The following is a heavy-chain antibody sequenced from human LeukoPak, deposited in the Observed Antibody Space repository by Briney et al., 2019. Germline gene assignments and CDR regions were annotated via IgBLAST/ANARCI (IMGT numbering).Heavy chain of an antibody. J-gene: IGHJ5*02. CDR2: INPNSGGT. Sequence: GASVKVSCEASGYTFTGYYMHWVRQAPGQGLEWMGWINPNSGGTNYAQKFQGRVTMTRDTSISTAYMELSRLRSDDTAVYYCARERITGTEHWFDPWGQGTLVTVSS. CDR3: ARERITGTEHWFDP. V-gene: IGHV1-2*02. D-gene: IGHD1-7*01. CDR1: GYTFTGYY.